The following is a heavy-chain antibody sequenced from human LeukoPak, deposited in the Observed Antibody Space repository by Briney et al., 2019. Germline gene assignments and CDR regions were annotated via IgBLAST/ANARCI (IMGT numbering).Heavy chain of an antibody. CDR1: GFTFDDYA. V-gene: IGHV3-9*01. CDR3: ARGRYQLPHSDY. D-gene: IGHD2-2*01. J-gene: IGHJ4*02. Sequence: QTGGSLRLSCAASGFTFDDYAMHWVRQAPGKGLEWVSGISWNSGSIGYADSVKGRFTISRDNSKNALYLQMNSLRAEDTAVYYCARGRYQLPHSDYWGEGTLVTVSS. CDR2: ISWNSGSI.